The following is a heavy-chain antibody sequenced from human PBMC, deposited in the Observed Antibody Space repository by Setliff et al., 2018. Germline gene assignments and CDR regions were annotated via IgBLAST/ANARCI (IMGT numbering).Heavy chain of an antibody. CDR3: ARTPYYYDTAGYDF. V-gene: IGHV4-4*07. CDR1: GGSISSYY. D-gene: IGHD3-22*01. CDR2: IYTTGST. Sequence: SETLSLTCTVSGGSISSYYWSWIRQPAGKGLEWIGHIYTTGSTNYNPSLKSRVTLSVDKSTNQFSLKLTSVTAADTAIYYCARTPYYYDTAGYDFWGQGTLVTVSS. J-gene: IGHJ4*02.